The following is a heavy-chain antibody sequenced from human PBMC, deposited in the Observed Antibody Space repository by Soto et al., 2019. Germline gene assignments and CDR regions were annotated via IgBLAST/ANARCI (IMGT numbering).Heavy chain of an antibody. V-gene: IGHV3-48*02. CDR2: ISRSSTGI. D-gene: IGHD3-16*01. CDR3: AGAVTCGLDV. CDR1: GFTFSLYS. Sequence: EVQLVESGGGLVQPGGSLRLSCAASGFTFSLYSMSWVRQAPGKGLEWVSYISRSSTGIHYADSVKGRFPISRDDATNSRHRQMNSLRDGDTAVCYCAGAVTCGLDVCGQGTTVSISS. J-gene: IGHJ6*02.